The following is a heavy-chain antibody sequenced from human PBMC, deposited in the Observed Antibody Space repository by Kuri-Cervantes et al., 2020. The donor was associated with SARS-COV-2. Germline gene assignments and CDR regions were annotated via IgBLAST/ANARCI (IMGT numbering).Heavy chain of an antibody. D-gene: IGHD4-11*01. J-gene: IGHJ4*02. CDR3: ARTASTVTTNPYRYYFDY. V-gene: IGHV4-59*12. CDR2: IYYSGST. Sequence: SETLSLTCTVSGGSISSYHWSWIRQPPGKGLERIGYIYYSGSTNYNPSLKSRVTISVDTSKNQFSLKLRSVTAADTAVYYCARTASTVTTNPYRYYFDYWGQGTLVTVSS. CDR1: GGSISSYH.